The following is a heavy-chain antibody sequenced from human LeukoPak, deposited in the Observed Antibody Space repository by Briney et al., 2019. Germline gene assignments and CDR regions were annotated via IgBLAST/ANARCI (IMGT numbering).Heavy chain of an antibody. Sequence: GGSLRLSCAASGFTFSSYAMSWVRQAPGKGLEWVSAISGSSISTYYADSVKGRFTISRDNSKNTLYLQMNSLRAEDTAVYYCAKGKGRAAAYNWFDPWGQGALVTVSS. J-gene: IGHJ5*02. CDR1: GFTFSSYA. D-gene: IGHD6-13*01. V-gene: IGHV3-23*01. CDR2: ISGSSIST. CDR3: AKGKGRAAAYNWFDP.